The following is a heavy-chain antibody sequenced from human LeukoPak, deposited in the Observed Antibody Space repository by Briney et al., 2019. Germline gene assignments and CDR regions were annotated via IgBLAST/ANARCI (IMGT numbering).Heavy chain of an antibody. CDR3: ARSRTSAFDI. V-gene: IGHV3-7*01. J-gene: IGHJ3*02. CDR1: GFVFSSYG. Sequence: GGTLTLTCAASGFVFSSYGYTWVRKAPGQGLDLVANIKKDGSDKYYVDAVKGRFTISRENAKNSVYVQMNSLRAEDTAVYYCARSRTSAFDIWGQGTMVTVSS. CDR2: IKKDGSDK.